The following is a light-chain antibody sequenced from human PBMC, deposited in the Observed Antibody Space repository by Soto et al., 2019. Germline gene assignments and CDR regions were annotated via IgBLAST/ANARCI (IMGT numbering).Light chain of an antibody. V-gene: IGLV2-8*01. CDR2: EVS. J-gene: IGLJ1*01. CDR1: SSDVGGYNY. CDR3: SSYGGGNKWN. Sequence: QSALTQPPSASGSPGQSVTISCTGTSSDVGGYNYVSWYQQHPGKAPKLMIYEVSKRPSGVPDRFSGSKSGNTASLTVSGLQGEDEADYYCSSYGGGNKWNFGTGSKVTVL.